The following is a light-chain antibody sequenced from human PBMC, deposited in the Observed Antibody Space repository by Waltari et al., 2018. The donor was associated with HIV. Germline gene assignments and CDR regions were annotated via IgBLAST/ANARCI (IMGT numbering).Light chain of an antibody. CDR3: QQYGRSPIT. Sequence: EVVLTLSPATLSLSPGERATLSCRASQRLMNNYLAWYQQIHGQAPRLPISGASSRATGIPDRFSGSGSGTDFTLTISRLEPEDFAVYYCQQYGRSPITFGQGTRLDIK. CDR1: QRLMNNY. J-gene: IGKJ5*01. V-gene: IGKV3-20*01. CDR2: GAS.